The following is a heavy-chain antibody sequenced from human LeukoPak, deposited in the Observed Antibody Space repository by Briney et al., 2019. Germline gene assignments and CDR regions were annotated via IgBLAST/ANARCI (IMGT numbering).Heavy chain of an antibody. D-gene: IGHD3-10*01. J-gene: IGHJ4*02. CDR1: GGFFRGYY. Sequence: SETLSLTRAVYGGFFRGYYWSWIRQPPAKGREWIGEINYSGSHNYNPSLKSRVTISVDTSKNQFSLKLSSVTAADTAVYYCASMPKSYGSGSPQLSYFDYWGQGTLVTVSS. CDR3: ASMPKSYGSGSPQLSYFDY. V-gene: IGHV4-34*01. CDR2: INYSGSH.